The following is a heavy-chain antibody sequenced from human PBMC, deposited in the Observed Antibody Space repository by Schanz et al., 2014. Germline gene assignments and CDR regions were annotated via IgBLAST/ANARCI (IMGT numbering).Heavy chain of an antibody. CDR3: TRDRAYHSFDY. CDR1: GFTVSSNY. D-gene: IGHD1-26*01. Sequence: VQLVESGGGVVQPGGSLRLSCAASGFTVSSNYMSWVRQAPGKGLEWVSVIYSDGRTYYGDSVKGRFTISRDNSKNTLYLQMTSLRAEDTALYYCTRDRAYHSFDYWGQGTLVTVSS. V-gene: IGHV3-66*01. J-gene: IGHJ4*02. CDR2: IYSDGRT.